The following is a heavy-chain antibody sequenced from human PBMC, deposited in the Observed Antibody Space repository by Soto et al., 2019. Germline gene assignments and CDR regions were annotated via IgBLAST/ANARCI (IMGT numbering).Heavy chain of an antibody. J-gene: IGHJ4*02. CDR1: VYSFAPSL. CDR2: ANPSDPNT. V-gene: IGHV5-51*01. D-gene: IGHD2-21*01. CDR3: GTPHNNYVAS. Sequence: GESPKISGKASVYSFAPSLIGWVRQMHGKGLECMAIANPSDPNTKYSPSFPGQVTISADESISTAYLQWSSLKASDTAMYYCGTPHNNYVASWGQGTLVTVSS.